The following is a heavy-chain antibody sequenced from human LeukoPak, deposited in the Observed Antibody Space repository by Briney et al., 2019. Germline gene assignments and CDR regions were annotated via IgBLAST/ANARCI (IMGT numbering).Heavy chain of an antibody. CDR3: TKDRSQAPHWYFDL. D-gene: IGHD2-15*01. CDR1: GFTFSNYG. J-gene: IGHJ2*01. CDR2: IRYDSTTK. V-gene: IGHV3-30*02. Sequence: GGSLRLSCAASGFTFSNYGVDWVRQAPGKGLEWVAFIRYDSTTKYYADSAKGRFTISRDNSKNTLYLQMNSLRVEDTAVYYCTKDRSQAPHWYFDLWGRGTLVTVSS.